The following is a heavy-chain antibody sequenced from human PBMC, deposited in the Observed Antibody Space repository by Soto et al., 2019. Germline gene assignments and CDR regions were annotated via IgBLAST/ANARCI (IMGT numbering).Heavy chain of an antibody. D-gene: IGHD2-21*02. CDR1: GFTVSSNY. Sequence: GGSLRLSCAASGFTVSSNYMSWVRQAPGKGLEWVSVIYSGGSTYYAESVKGRFTISRDNTKNTLYFQMNSLRAEDTAVYYCARDRGLHYYYGMDVWGQETTVTVSS. V-gene: IGHV3-53*01. CDR2: IYSGGST. J-gene: IGHJ6*02. CDR3: ARDRGLHYYYGMDV.